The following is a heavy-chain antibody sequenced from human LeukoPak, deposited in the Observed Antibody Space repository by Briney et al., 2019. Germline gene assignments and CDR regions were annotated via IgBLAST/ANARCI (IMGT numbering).Heavy chain of an antibody. CDR2: ISGSSDYI. CDR3: ARAGIGRESRWLGNWFDP. Sequence: GGSLRLSCAASGFTFSSYTMTWVRQAPGKGLEWVSSISGSSDYIFYADSVKGRFTISRDNAKNSLYLQMNSLRVEDTAVYYCARAGIGRESRWLGNWFDPWGQGTLVTVSS. V-gene: IGHV3-21*01. J-gene: IGHJ5*02. CDR1: GFTFSSYT. D-gene: IGHD4-23*01.